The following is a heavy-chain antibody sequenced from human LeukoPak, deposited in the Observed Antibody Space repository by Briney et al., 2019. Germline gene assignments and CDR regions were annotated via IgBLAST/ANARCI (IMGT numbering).Heavy chain of an antibody. V-gene: IGHV1-24*01. CDR1: GYTLTELS. Sequence: ASVKVSCKVSGYTLTELSMHWVRQAPGKGLEWMGGFDPEDGETIYAQKFQGRATMTEDTSTDTAYMELSSLRSEDTAVYYCATGSRSGYFLGGLYGMDVWGQGTTVTVSS. CDR3: ATGSRSGYFLGGLYGMDV. J-gene: IGHJ6*02. D-gene: IGHD5-12*01. CDR2: FDPEDGET.